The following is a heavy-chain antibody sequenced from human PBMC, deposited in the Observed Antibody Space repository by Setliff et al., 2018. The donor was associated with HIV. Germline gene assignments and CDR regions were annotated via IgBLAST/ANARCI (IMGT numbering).Heavy chain of an antibody. D-gene: IGHD3-9*01. CDR3: VKDHGILTGDYTDL. CDR2: ISAYNGNT. Sequence: ASVKVSCKSSGYTFLNSGVTWVRQAPGQGLEWMGWISAYNGNTKYAKNFQDRLTLTTDTSTDTAYMTLTSLTSNDTAVFYCVKDHGILTGDYTDLWGQGTLVTVS. V-gene: IGHV1-18*01. CDR1: GYTFLNSG. J-gene: IGHJ1*01.